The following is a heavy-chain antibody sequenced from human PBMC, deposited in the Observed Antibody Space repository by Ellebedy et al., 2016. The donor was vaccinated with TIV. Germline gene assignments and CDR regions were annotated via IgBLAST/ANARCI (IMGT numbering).Heavy chain of an antibody. CDR1: GYTFTNYG. J-gene: IGHJ4*02. D-gene: IGHD6-19*01. CDR2: VSAYNGNT. Sequence: AASVKVSCKASGYTFTNYGISWVRQAPGQGLEWLGWVSAYNGNTNYAQKLQGRVTMTTDTSTSTAYMELRRLRSDDTAVYYCARDRAVAGTCDYWGQGTLVTVSS. CDR3: ARDRAVAGTCDY. V-gene: IGHV1-18*01.